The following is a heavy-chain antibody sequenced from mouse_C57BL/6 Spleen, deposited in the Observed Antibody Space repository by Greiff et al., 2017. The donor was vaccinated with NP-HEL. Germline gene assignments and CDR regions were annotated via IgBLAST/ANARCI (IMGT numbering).Heavy chain of an antibody. CDR3: ARDGYYSNFTLYWYFDV. CDR1: GFTFSSYA. D-gene: IGHD2-5*01. Sequence: DVKLVESGGGLVKPGGSLKLSCAASGFTFSSYAMSWVRQTPEKRLEWVATISDGGSYTYYPDNVKGRFTISRDNAKNNLYLQMSHLKSEDTAMYYCARDGYYSNFTLYWYFDVWGTGTTVTVSS. V-gene: IGHV5-4*01. CDR2: ISDGGSYT. J-gene: IGHJ1*03.